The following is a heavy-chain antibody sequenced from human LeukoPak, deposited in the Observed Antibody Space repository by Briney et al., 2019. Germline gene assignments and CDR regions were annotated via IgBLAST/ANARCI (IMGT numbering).Heavy chain of an antibody. CDR3: ARAQQLNYYYYYYMDV. D-gene: IGHD6-13*01. CDR2: MNPNSGNT. V-gene: IGHV1-8*01. J-gene: IGHJ6*03. CDR1: GYTFTSYD. Sequence: ASVKVSCKASGYTFTSYDINWVRQATGQGLEWMGWMNPNSGNTGYAQKFRGRVTMTRNTSISTAYMELSSLRSEDTAVYYCARAQQLNYYYYYYMDVWGKGTTVTVSS.